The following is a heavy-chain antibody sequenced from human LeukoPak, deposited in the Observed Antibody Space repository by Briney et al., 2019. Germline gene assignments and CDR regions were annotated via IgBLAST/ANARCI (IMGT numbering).Heavy chain of an antibody. CDR2: INPNSGDT. CDR1: GYTFTGYY. CDR3: ARDQYCIGGNCFPYFYY. D-gene: IGHD2-15*01. V-gene: IGHV1-2*02. Sequence: ASVNVSCKASGYTFTGYYIHWVRQAPGQGLEWMGSINPNSGDTNYAQKFQGRVTMTRDTSISTTYMELNRLRSDDTAVYYCARDQYCIGGNCFPYFYYWGQGALVTVSS. J-gene: IGHJ4*02.